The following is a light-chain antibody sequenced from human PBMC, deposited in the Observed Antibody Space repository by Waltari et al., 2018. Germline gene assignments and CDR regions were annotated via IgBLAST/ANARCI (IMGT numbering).Light chain of an antibody. J-gene: IGKJ2*01. Sequence: DIQMTQSPSTLTASVGARVTIICRASQTVHNWVAWYQQKPGAAPKLLIYKTSTLQSGVPSRFSGSGSGTEFTLTVNSLQPDDFATYYCQQYDAGSTFGQGTQLEI. CDR3: QQYDAGST. CDR2: KTS. V-gene: IGKV1-5*03. CDR1: QTVHNW.